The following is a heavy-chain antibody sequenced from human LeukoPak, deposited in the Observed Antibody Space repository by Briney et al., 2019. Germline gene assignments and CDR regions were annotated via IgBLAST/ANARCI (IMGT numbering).Heavy chain of an antibody. CDR3: AKDYSSSWYSLDY. CDR1: GFTFSSYG. V-gene: IGHV3-30*18. Sequence: GGCLRLSCAASGFTFSSYGMHWVRQAPGKGLEWVAVISYDGSNKYYADSVKGRFTISRDNSKNTLYLQMNSLRAEDTAVYYCAKDYSSSWYSLDYWGQGTLVTVSS. D-gene: IGHD6-13*01. CDR2: ISYDGSNK. J-gene: IGHJ4*02.